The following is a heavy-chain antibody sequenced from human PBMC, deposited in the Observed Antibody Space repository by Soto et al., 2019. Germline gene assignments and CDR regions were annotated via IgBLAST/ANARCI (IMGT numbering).Heavy chain of an antibody. Sequence: QVQLVQSGAEVKKPGASVKVSCKASGYTFTTYTMHWVRQAPGQRLEWMGWINAGNDNTRYSQKFQGRVTITRDTSASTAYMELSSLRSEDTAVYYCARDRFYGSGGYNYFDNWGQGTLVTVSS. J-gene: IGHJ4*02. CDR1: GYTFTTYT. CDR2: INAGNDNT. CDR3: ARDRFYGSGGYNYFDN. V-gene: IGHV1-3*01. D-gene: IGHD3-10*01.